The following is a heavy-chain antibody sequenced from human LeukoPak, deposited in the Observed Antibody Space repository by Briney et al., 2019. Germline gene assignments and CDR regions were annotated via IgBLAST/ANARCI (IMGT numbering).Heavy chain of an antibody. D-gene: IGHD3/OR15-3a*01. J-gene: IGHJ6*02. CDR3: ARAKRETSTRPWTSGMDV. V-gene: IGHV3-13*01. CDR1: GFTLSDYD. Sequence: PGGSLRLSCAASGFTLSDYDIHWVRQPIGKGLDWVSGLGSAGDKYHAGSERGRFTISREDAENSVYLQMNGLSPEDTAIYYCARAKRETSTRPWTSGMDVWGQGTMVTVSS. CDR2: LGSAGDK.